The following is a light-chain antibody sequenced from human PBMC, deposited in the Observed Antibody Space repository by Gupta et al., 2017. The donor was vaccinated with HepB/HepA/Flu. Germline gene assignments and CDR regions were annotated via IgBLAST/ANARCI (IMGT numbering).Light chain of an antibody. Sequence: QSVLTQPPSVSAAPGQRVTLSCSRSDSNIGNSYISWYQHLPGTAPKLLIYENDKRPSGIPDRFSGSNSGTSATLGITGLQAGDEADYYCGTWDFSLSTGLFGGGTKLTVL. V-gene: IGLV1-51*01. J-gene: IGLJ2*01. CDR2: END. CDR1: DSNIGNSY. CDR3: GTWDFSLSTGL.